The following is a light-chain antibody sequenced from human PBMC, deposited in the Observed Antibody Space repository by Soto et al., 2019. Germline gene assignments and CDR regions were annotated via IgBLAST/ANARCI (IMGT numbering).Light chain of an antibody. CDR1: SSDVGGYNY. V-gene: IGLV2-14*01. J-gene: IGLJ1*01. CDR3: NSHTSGDFRV. Sequence: QSALTQPPSASGSPGQSVTISCTGTSSDVGGYNYVSWYQHHPGKAPKLIISEVSNRPSGVSNRFSGSKSGYTASLTISGLQAEDEADYYCNSHTSGDFRVFGTGTKLTVL. CDR2: EVS.